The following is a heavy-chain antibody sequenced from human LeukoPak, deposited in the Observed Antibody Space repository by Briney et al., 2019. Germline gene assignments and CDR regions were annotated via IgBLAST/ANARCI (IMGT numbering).Heavy chain of an antibody. V-gene: IGHV4-30-2*01. CDR2: IYHSGST. J-gene: IGHJ3*02. CDR1: GGSISSVGYS. CDR3: ARVCGGDCYRAFDI. Sequence: SETLSLTCAVSGGSISSVGYSWSWIRQPPGKGLEWIGYIYHSGSTYYNPSLKSRVTISVDRSKNQFSLKLSSVTAADKDVYYCARVCGGDCYRAFDIWGQGTMVTVSS. D-gene: IGHD2-21*02.